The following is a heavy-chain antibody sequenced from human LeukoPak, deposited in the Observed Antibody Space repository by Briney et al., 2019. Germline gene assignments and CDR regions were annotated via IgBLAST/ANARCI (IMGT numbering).Heavy chain of an antibody. J-gene: IGHJ4*02. CDR3: AKVPDIVVVPAASMDLGVH. CDR1: RFTFSSYA. D-gene: IGHD2-2*01. CDR2: ISGSGGST. V-gene: IGHV3-23*01. Sequence: GGSLRLSCAASRFTFSSYAMNWVRQAPGKGLEWVSAISGSGGSTYYADSVKGRFTISRDNSKNTLYLQMNSLRAEDTAVYYCAKVPDIVVVPAASMDLGVHWGQGTLVTVSS.